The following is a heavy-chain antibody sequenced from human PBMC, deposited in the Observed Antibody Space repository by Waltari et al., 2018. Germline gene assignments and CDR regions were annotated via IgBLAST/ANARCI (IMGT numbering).Heavy chain of an antibody. CDR3: ARQISGIASGMDV. CDR2: IYPGDSDT. Sequence: VQLVQSGAEVKKPGDSLKLTCKGSGYSFSNYWIGWLRQMPGKGLEWMGFIYPGDSDTRYSPSFQGQVTISADKSISTAYLQGSSLKASDTALFYCARQISGIASGMDVWGQGTTVTVSS. D-gene: IGHD6-13*01. V-gene: IGHV5-51*01. J-gene: IGHJ6*02. CDR1: GYSFSNYW.